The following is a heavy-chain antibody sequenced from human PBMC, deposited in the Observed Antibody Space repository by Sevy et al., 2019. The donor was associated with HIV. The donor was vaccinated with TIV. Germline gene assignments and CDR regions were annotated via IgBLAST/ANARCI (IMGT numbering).Heavy chain of an antibody. J-gene: IGHJ5*02. CDR2: VYYSGST. V-gene: IGHV4-39*01. CDR1: GDSISNSRYY. D-gene: IGHD3-16*01. Sequence: SETLSLTCTVSGDSISNSRYYWGWIRQPPGKGLEWIGSVYYSGSTYYNPSLKSRVTLSIDTSKNQFRLKVNSVTATDTAVYYCANQPLTLISPPDAWGQGTLVTVSS. CDR3: ANQPLTLISPPDA.